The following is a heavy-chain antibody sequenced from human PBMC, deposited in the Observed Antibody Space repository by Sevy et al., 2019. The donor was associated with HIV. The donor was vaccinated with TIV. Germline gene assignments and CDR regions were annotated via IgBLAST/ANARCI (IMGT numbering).Heavy chain of an antibody. V-gene: IGHV2-5*01. CDR1: GFSLSTSGVG. CDR2: IYWNDDK. Sequence: SGPTLVKPTQTLTLTCTFSGFSLSTSGVGVGWIRQPPGKALEWLALIYWNDDKRYSPSLKSRLTITKDTSKNQVVLTMTNMDPVDTATYYGAHRRAYYDFWSGYDYFDYWGQGTLVTVSS. CDR3: AHRRAYYDFWSGYDYFDY. D-gene: IGHD3-3*01. J-gene: IGHJ4*02.